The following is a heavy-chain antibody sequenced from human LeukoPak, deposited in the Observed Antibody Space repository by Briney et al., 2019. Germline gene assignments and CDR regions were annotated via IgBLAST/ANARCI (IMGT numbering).Heavy chain of an antibody. V-gene: IGHV1-69*02. CDR3: ARGFKGISSEYFQH. CDR1: GATLSSYP. Sequence: PWGKASSKASGATLSSYPISWVHKAPEQGFEWMGRIIPILGIANYAQKFQGRVAITADKSTSTAYMELSSLRSEDTAVYYCARGFKGISSEYFQHWGQGTLVTVSS. J-gene: IGHJ1*01. D-gene: IGHD6-6*01. CDR2: IIPILGIA.